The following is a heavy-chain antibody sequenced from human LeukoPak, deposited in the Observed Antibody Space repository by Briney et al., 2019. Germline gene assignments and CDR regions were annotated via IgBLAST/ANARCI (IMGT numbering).Heavy chain of an antibody. CDR1: IDSFSNYH. J-gene: IGHJ6*03. V-gene: IGHV4-34*01. CDR3: ARGSDYYYYYYYYMDV. Sequence: PSETLSLTCAVYIDSFSNYHWNWIRQTPAKGMEWIGEVNESGGTNISPSLRSRVILSVDTSKNQFSLKLISVTVADTAIYYCARGSDYYYYYYYYMDVWGKGTTVTVSS. D-gene: IGHD3-9*01. CDR2: VNESGGT.